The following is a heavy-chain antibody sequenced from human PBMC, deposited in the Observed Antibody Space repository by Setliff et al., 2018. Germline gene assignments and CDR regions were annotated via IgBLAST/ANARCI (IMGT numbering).Heavy chain of an antibody. J-gene: IGHJ4*02. Sequence: SETLSLTCIVSGVSVSRHYWSWIRQPPGKTLEWIGYIYTGGSTTYNPSLKSRVTLSLDTSKNHLSLNLRSVTAADTAVYYCARLSPYNTGPPFDYWGQGTLVTVSS. V-gene: IGHV4-4*08. CDR3: ARLSPYNTGPPFDY. CDR1: GVSVSRHY. CDR2: IYTGGST. D-gene: IGHD2-8*02.